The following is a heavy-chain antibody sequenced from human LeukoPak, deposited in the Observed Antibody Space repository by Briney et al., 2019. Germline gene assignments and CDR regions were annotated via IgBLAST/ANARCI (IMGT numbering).Heavy chain of an antibody. CDR2: IYYSGST. CDR3: ARGPYYYESSGYYPYYFDY. CDR1: GGSISSYY. V-gene: IGHV4-59*01. D-gene: IGHD3-22*01. J-gene: IGHJ4*02. Sequence: PSETLSLTCTVSGGSISSYYWSWIRQPPGKGLEWIGYIYYSGSTNYNPSLKSRVTISVDTSKNQFSLKLSSVTAADTAVYYCARGPYYYESSGYYPYYFDYWGQGTLVTVSS.